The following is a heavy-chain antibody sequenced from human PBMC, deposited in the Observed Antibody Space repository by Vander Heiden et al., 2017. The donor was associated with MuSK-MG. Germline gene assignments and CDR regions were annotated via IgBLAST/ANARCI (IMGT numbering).Heavy chain of an antibody. Sequence: EVQLVESGGGLVKPGGSLRLSCAASGLPFRCYSLNWVRPAPGKGLEWVSSISSSSSYIYYADSVKGRFTISRDNAKNSLYLQMNSLRAEDTAVYYCAREGITIFGVVDYWGQGTLVTVSS. J-gene: IGHJ4*02. CDR3: AREGITIFGVVDY. V-gene: IGHV3-21*01. D-gene: IGHD3-3*01. CDR2: ISSSSSYI. CDR1: GLPFRCYS.